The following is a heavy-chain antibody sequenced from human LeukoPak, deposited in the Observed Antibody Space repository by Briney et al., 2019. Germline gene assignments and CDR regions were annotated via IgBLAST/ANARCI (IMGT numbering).Heavy chain of an antibody. D-gene: IGHD3-10*01. Sequence: SETLSLTCAVSGGSISSGNWWGWVRHPPGKGLEWIGEIYHSGSTNYNPSLKSRVTISVDKSKNQFSLKLNSVTAADTAVYYCERLMSWFGDSYSDYWGQGNMVTVSS. CDR2: IYHSGST. CDR1: GGSISSGNW. V-gene: IGHV4-4*02. J-gene: IGHJ4*02. CDR3: ERLMSWFGDSYSDY.